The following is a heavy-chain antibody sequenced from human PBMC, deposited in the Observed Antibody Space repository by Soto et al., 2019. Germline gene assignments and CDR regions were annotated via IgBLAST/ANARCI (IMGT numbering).Heavy chain of an antibody. J-gene: IGHJ4*02. CDR3: ARESEDLTSNFDY. V-gene: IGHV3-21*06. CDR2: ISSTTNYI. CDR1: VFTFTSYS. Sequence: PWWSLRLSCSASVFTFTSYSMNWGRQAPGKGLGWISSISSTTNYIYYGDSMKGRFTISRDNAKNSLYLEMNSLRAEDTAVYYCARESEDLTSNFDYWGQGTLVTV.